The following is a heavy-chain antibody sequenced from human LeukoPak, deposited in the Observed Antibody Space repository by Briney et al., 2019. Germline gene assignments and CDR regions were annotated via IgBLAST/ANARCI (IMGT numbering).Heavy chain of an antibody. CDR1: GFTPSTYW. Sequence: PGGSLRLSCAASGFTPSTYWMAWVRQAPGKRLEWVANIKEDGSEKYYVDSVKGRFTISRDNAKNSLYLQMNSLRAEDAAVYYCATGAMRTLRYWGQGTLVTVSS. D-gene: IGHD1/OR15-1a*01. CDR3: ATGAMRTLRY. CDR2: IKEDGSEK. J-gene: IGHJ4*02. V-gene: IGHV3-7*05.